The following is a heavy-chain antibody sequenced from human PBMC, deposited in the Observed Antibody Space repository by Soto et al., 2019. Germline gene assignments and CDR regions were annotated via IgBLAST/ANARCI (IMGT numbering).Heavy chain of an antibody. V-gene: IGHV3-23*01. D-gene: IGHD3-9*01. CDR3: AKPLTTGYYFPFDY. CDR2: ISGSGGST. CDR1: GFTVSISY. Sequence: PGGSLRLSCAASGFTVSISYMTWVRQVPGKGLEWVSTISGSGGSTYYADSVKGRFTISRDNSKNTLYLQMNSLRAEDTAVYYCAKPLTTGYYFPFDYWGQGTLVTVSS. J-gene: IGHJ4*02.